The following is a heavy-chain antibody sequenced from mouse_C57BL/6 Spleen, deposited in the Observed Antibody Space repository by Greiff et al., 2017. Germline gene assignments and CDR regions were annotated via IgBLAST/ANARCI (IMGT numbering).Heavy chain of an antibody. CDR3: ASDYYGSSFY. CDR1: GYTFTSYG. Sequence: QVQLQQSGAELARPGASVKLSCKASGYTFTSYGISWVKQRTGQGLEWIGEIYPRSGNTYYNEKFKGKATLTADKSSSTAYMELRSLTSEDSAVYFCASDYYGSSFYWGQGTTLTVSS. D-gene: IGHD1-1*01. V-gene: IGHV1-81*01. J-gene: IGHJ2*01. CDR2: IYPRSGNT.